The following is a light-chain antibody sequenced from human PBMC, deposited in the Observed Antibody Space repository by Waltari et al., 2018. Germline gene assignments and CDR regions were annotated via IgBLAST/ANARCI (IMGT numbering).Light chain of an antibody. Sequence: EVVLTQSSGTLSLSPGERATLSFRASQSVGTYLAWYQQTPGQAPRLLIYGASNRAAGIPDRFSGSGSGTDFSLTISRLEPEDFAVYYCQKYERLPATFGQGTKVEIK. V-gene: IGKV3-20*01. CDR1: QSVGTY. CDR2: GAS. J-gene: IGKJ1*01. CDR3: QKYERLPAT.